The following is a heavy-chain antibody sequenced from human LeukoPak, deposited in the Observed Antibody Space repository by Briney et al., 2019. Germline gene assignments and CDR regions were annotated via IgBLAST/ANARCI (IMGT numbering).Heavy chain of an antibody. CDR3: ATTTATSGSSLY. J-gene: IGHJ4*02. D-gene: IGHD6-19*01. V-gene: IGHV1-18*01. CDR2: IRAYYGDT. Sequence: ASVKVSCKTSPDTFTRYGITWVRQAPGQGLEWMGWIRAYYGDTNYAQKFQGRVTMTAERSTNTAYMELRGLTFDDTAVFYCATTTATSGSSLYWGQGTLVNVAS. CDR1: PDTFTRYG.